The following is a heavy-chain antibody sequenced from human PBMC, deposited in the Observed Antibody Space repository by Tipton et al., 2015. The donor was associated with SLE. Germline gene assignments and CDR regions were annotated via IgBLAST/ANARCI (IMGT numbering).Heavy chain of an antibody. CDR1: GGSISSHY. CDR3: ARGAGVQLWLPSAFDI. D-gene: IGHD5-18*01. V-gene: IGHV4-59*11. J-gene: IGHJ3*02. CDR2: IYYCGST. Sequence: TLSLTCTVSGGSISSHYWSWFRQPLGKGLEWIGYIYYCGSTNYNPSLKSRVTISVDTSKNQFSLKLSSVTAADTAVYYCARGAGVQLWLPSAFDIWGQGTMVTVSS.